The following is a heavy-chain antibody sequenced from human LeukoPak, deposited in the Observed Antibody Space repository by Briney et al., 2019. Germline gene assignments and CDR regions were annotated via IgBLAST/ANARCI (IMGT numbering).Heavy chain of an antibody. CDR1: GFTFSSYS. Sequence: GGSLRLSCKASGFTFSSYSMNWVRQAPGKGLEWVSYISSSSSTIYYADSVKGRFTISRDNAKNSLFLQMSSLRAEDAAVYYCARERYNQDDYWGQGTLVTVSS. CDR3: ARERYNQDDY. D-gene: IGHD1-14*01. CDR2: ISSSSSTI. V-gene: IGHV3-48*04. J-gene: IGHJ4*02.